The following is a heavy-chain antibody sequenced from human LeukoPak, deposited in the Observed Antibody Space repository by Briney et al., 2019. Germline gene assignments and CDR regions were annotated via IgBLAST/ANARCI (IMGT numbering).Heavy chain of an antibody. CDR2: ISYDGSNK. Sequence: GGSLRLSCAASGFTFSSYIMHWVRQAPGKGLEWVAVISYDGSNKYYADSVKGRFTISRDNSKNTLYLQMNSLRAEDTAVYYCAKDPFKYSSGWYGHFDYWGQGTLVTVSS. D-gene: IGHD6-19*01. CDR3: AKDPFKYSSGWYGHFDY. V-gene: IGHV3-30*18. J-gene: IGHJ4*02. CDR1: GFTFSSYI.